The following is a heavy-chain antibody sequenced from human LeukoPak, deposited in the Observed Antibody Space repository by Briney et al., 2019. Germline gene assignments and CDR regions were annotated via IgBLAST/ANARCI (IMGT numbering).Heavy chain of an antibody. Sequence: PGGSRRLSCAASGYTLINAWMSWVRPAPAKGLEWVGRIKSKPDGVPTDYAAPVEGRFTISRDDSKNTLYLPMNSLKTEDTAPYYCTTPIRIAVAGYYYYYMDVWGKGTTVTVSS. V-gene: IGHV3-15*01. J-gene: IGHJ6*03. CDR3: TTPIRIAVAGYYYYYMDV. CDR2: IKSKPDGVPT. CDR1: GYTLINAW. D-gene: IGHD6-19*01.